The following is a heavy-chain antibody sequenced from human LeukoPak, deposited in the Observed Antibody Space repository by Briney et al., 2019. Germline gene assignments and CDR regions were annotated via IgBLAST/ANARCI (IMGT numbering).Heavy chain of an antibody. J-gene: IGHJ4*02. CDR2: VNPNSSNT. Sequence: ASVKVSCKASGYTFTSYDINWVRQATGQGLKWMGWVNPNSSNTGYAQKFQGRVTLTMNTSISTAYMELSGLTSEDTAVYFCARATLDAALTRGIFDYWGQGTLFTVSS. CDR1: GYTFTSYD. CDR3: ARATLDAALTRGIFDY. D-gene: IGHD3-10*01. V-gene: IGHV1-8*01.